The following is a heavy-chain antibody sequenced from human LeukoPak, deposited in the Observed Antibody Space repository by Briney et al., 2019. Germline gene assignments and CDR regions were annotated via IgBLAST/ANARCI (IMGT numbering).Heavy chain of an antibody. CDR1: GFTFSSYG. CDR3: ARGSGEDWLLLDFDY. J-gene: IGHJ4*02. V-gene: IGHV3-33*01. D-gene: IGHD3/OR15-3a*01. Sequence: PGGSLRLSGAASGFTFSSYGMHWVRQAPGKGLEWVAAIWYDGSNKYYADSVKGRFTISRDNSKNTLYLQINSLRAEDTAVYYCARGSGEDWLLLDFDYWGQGTLVTVSS. CDR2: IWYDGSNK.